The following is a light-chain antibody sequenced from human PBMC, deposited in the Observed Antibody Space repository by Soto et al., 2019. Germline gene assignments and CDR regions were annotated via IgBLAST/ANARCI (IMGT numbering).Light chain of an antibody. Sequence: EIEMTQSPATLSVSPGERATLSCRASQSVSSNLAWYQQKPGQAPRLLIYGASTRATGIPARFSGSGSGTEFTLTISSLQSEDFAVYYCHQYNNWPPLTFGGGTKVEIK. V-gene: IGKV3-15*01. J-gene: IGKJ4*01. CDR3: HQYNNWPPLT. CDR2: GAS. CDR1: QSVSSN.